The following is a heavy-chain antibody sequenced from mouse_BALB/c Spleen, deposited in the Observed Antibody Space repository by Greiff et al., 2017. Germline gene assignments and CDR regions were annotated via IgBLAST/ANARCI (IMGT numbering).Heavy chain of an antibody. CDR3: ARPVYTPPYAMDY. CDR2: IDPANGNT. V-gene: IGHV14-3*02. J-gene: IGHJ4*01. Sequence: EVQLQQSGAELVKPGASVKLSCTASGFNIKDTYMHWVKQRPEQGLEWIGRIDPANGNTKYDPKFQGKATITADTSSNTAYLQLSSLTSEDTAVYYCARPVYTPPYAMDYWGQGPSAPVPP. CDR1: GFNIKDTY.